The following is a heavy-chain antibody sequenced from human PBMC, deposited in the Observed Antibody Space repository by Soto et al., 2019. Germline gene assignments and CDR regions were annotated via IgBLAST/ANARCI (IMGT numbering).Heavy chain of an antibody. D-gene: IGHD2-8*01. CDR2: ISSSSSYI. Sequence: GGSLRLSCAASGFTFSSYSMNWVRQAPGKGLEWVSPISSSSSYIYYADSVKGRFTISRDNAKNSLYLQMNSLRAEDTAVYYCARTPGTKYYYYGMDVWGQGTTVTVSS. J-gene: IGHJ6*02. V-gene: IGHV3-21*01. CDR1: GFTFSSYS. CDR3: ARTPGTKYYYYGMDV.